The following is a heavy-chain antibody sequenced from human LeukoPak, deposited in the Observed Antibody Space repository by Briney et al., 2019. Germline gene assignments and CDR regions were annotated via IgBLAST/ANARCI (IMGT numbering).Heavy chain of an antibody. Sequence: SETPSLTCAVYGGSFSGYYWSWIRQPPGKGLEWIGEINHSGSTNYNPSLKSRVTISVDTSKNQFSLKLSSVTAADTAVYYCARGRMVRGVIHFDYWGQGTLVTVSS. CDR2: INHSGST. CDR3: ARGRMVRGVIHFDY. CDR1: GGSFSGYY. D-gene: IGHD3-10*01. V-gene: IGHV4-34*01. J-gene: IGHJ4*02.